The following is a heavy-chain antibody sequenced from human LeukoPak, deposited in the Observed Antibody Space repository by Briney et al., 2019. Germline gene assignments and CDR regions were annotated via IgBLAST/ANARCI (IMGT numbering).Heavy chain of an antibody. CDR1: GFTFSSYA. D-gene: IGHD2-15*01. J-gene: IGHJ4*02. Sequence: GGSLRLSCAASGFTFSSYAMSWVRQARGKGLEWVSAISGSGGSTYYADSVKGRFTISRDNSKHTLYLQMNSLRAEDTAVYYSARPLLRGGLDYCGQGTLVTVSS. V-gene: IGHV3-23*01. CDR3: ARPLLRGGLDY. CDR2: ISGSGGST.